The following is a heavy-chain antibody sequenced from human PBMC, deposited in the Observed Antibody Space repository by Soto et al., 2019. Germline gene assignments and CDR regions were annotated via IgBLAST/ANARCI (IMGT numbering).Heavy chain of an antibody. CDR2: INAGNGNT. Sequence: QVQLVQSGAEVKKPGASVKVSCKASGYTFTSYAMHWVRQAPGQGLEWMGWINAGNGNTKYSQKFQGRVTITRDTSASTAYMELSSLRSEDTAVYYCARDYYGSGSYYNQYYYMDVWGKGTTVTVSS. CDR3: ARDYYGSGSYYNQYYYMDV. D-gene: IGHD3-10*01. V-gene: IGHV1-3*01. J-gene: IGHJ6*03. CDR1: GYTFTSYA.